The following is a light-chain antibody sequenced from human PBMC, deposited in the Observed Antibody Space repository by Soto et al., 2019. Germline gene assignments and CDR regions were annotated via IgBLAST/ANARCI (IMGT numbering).Light chain of an antibody. CDR1: QSVSSSY. J-gene: IGKJ1*01. V-gene: IGKV3-20*01. CDR2: GAS. Sequence: EIVLTQSPGTLSLSPGERATLSCRASQSVSSSYLAWYQQKPGQAPRLLIYGASSRATGIPDRFSGSGSGTDFTLTISRLEPEDFAVYYCQQYGSSPWKFGQRTKV. CDR3: QQYGSSPWK.